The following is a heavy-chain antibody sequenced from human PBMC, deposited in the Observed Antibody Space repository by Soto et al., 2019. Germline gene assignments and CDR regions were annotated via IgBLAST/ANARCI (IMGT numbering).Heavy chain of an antibody. J-gene: IGHJ6*02. CDR1: GGSLSNYG. Sequence: QVQLVQSGAEVKKPGSSVKVSCKASGGSLSNYGISWVRQAPGQGLEWMGAIIPVFGTPNYAQKFQDRVTFTADESTTTVYMEVRSLPSEDTAVYYCARGDATKIVVTTYYGMDVWGQGTTVTVSS. D-gene: IGHD3-22*01. V-gene: IGHV1-69*12. CDR3: ARGDATKIVVTTYYGMDV. CDR2: IIPVFGTP.